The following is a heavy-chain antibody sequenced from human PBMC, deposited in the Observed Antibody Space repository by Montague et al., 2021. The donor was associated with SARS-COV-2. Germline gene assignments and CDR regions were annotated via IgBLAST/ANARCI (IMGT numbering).Heavy chain of an antibody. CDR2: IHHSGST. V-gene: IGHV4-4*02. CDR1: GASISNAFW. CDR3: ARHYGVVVPAAIYYYYGMDV. Sequence: SETLSLTCAVSGASISNAFWWSWVRQPPGKGLEWIGEIHHSGSTYYNPSLKSRVTISVDTSKNQFSLKLSSVTAADTAVYYCARHYGVVVPAAIYYYYGMDVWGQGTTVTVSS. D-gene: IGHD2-2*02. J-gene: IGHJ6*02.